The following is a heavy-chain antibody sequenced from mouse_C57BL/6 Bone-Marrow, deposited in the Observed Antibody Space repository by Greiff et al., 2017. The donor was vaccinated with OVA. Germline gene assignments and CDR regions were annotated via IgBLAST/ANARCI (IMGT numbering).Heavy chain of an antibody. V-gene: IGHV1-15*01. CDR3: TRVTFILQGYAMDY. Sequence: VKLQQSGAELVRPGASVTLSCKASGYTFTDYEMHWVKQTPVHGLEWIGAIDPETGGTAYNQKFKGKAILTADKSSSTAYMELRSLTSEDSAVYYCTRVTFILQGYAMDYWGQGTSVTVSS. D-gene: IGHD1-1*01. CDR1: GYTFTDYE. CDR2: IDPETGGT. J-gene: IGHJ4*01.